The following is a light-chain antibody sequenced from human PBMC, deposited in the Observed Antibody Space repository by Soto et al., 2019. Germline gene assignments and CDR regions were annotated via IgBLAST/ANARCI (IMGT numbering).Light chain of an antibody. CDR2: AAS. V-gene: IGKV1-27*01. Sequence: DIQMTQSPSSLSASVGDRVSITCRASQGISNFLAWYQHKPGKVPKLLIYAASTLQSGVPSRFSGSGSGTDFTLTISSLQPEDVATYYCQKYNSAPSLTFGGGTKVGSN. J-gene: IGKJ4*01. CDR3: QKYNSAPSLT. CDR1: QGISNF.